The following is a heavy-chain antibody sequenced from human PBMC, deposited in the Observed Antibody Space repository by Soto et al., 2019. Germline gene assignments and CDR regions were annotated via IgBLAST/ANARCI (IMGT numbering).Heavy chain of an antibody. J-gene: IGHJ6*02. CDR1: GFTFSSYG. V-gene: IGHV3-30*18. CDR2: ISYDGSNK. Sequence: QVQLVESGGGVVQPGRSLRLSCAASGFTFSSYGMHWVRQAPGKGLEWVAVISYDGSNKYYADSVKGRFTISRDNSKNTLYRQMNSLRAEDTAVYYCAKDLGGGGYYYGMDVWGQGTTVTVSS. CDR3: AKDLGGGGYYYGMDV. D-gene: IGHD2-21*01.